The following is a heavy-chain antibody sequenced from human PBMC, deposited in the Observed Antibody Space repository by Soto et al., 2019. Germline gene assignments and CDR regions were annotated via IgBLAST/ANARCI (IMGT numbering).Heavy chain of an antibody. Sequence: ASVKVSCKASGYTFTSYGISWVRQAPGQGLEWMGWISAYNGNTNYAQKLQGRVTMTTDTSTSTAYMELRSLRSDDTAVYYCARERSTSPFWDYYYYMDVWGKGTTVTVSS. CDR1: GYTFTSYG. V-gene: IGHV1-18*01. CDR3: ARERSTSPFWDYYYYMDV. J-gene: IGHJ6*03. CDR2: ISAYNGNT. D-gene: IGHD2-2*01.